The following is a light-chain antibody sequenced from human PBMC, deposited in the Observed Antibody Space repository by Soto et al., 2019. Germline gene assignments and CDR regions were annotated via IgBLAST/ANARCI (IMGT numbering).Light chain of an antibody. Sequence: QAVVTQPPSVSAAPGQKVTISCSGSSSNIGNNYVSWYQQLPGTAPKLLIYDNNERPSGIPDRFSGSKSGTSATLGITGLQTEDEADYYCGTWDSSLSSVVFGGGTKVTVL. V-gene: IGLV1-51*01. CDR2: DNN. J-gene: IGLJ2*01. CDR3: GTWDSSLSSVV. CDR1: SSNIGNNY.